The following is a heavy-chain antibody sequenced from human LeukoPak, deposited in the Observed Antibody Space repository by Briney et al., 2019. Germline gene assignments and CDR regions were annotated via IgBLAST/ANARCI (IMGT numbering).Heavy chain of an antibody. V-gene: IGHV3-33*01. Sequence: GRSLRLSCAASGLTFSSYGMHWVRHAPSKGLEWVAVIWYDGSNKYYADSVKGRFIISRDNSKNTLYIQMNSLRAEDTAVYYCARESTATVSTDWFDHWGQGTLVTVSS. J-gene: IGHJ5*02. CDR2: IWYDGSNK. D-gene: IGHD6-13*01. CDR3: ARESTATVSTDWFDH. CDR1: GLTFSSYG.